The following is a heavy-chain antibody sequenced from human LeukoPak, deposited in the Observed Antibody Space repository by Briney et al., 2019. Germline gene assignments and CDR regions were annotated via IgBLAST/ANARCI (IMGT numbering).Heavy chain of an antibody. V-gene: IGHV1-69*05. D-gene: IGHD6-13*01. CDR3: AXVVAAAGTGEYFQH. Sequence: SVKVSCKASGGTFSSYAISWVRQAPGQGLEWMGRIIPIFGTANYAQKFQGRVTITTDESTSTAYMELSSLRSEDTAVYYCAXVVAAAGTGEYFQHWGQGTLVTXSS. CDR1: GGTFSSYA. CDR2: IIPIFGTA. J-gene: IGHJ1*01.